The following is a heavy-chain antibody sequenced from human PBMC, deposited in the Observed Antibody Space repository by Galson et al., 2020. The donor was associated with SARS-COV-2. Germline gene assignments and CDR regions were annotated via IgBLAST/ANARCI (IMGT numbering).Heavy chain of an antibody. D-gene: IGHD2-21*01. CDR2: IYYSGST. CDR3: ARVVSYGLDV. CDR1: GVSISGYY. V-gene: IGHV4-59*13. Sequence: SETLSLTCTASGVSISGYYWSWIRQPPGKGLEWIAYIYYSGSTNYNPSLKSRVTISVDTSKNHFSLKLSSVTAADTAVYYCARVVSYGLDVWGQGTTVTVSS. J-gene: IGHJ6*02.